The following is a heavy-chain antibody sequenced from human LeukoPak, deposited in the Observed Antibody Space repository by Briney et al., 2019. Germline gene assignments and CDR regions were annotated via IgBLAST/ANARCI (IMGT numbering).Heavy chain of an antibody. Sequence: MPSETLSLTCAISGYSISAGYFWGWIRQSPVKGLEWIASVHHTGSDYYNPSLKSRVTIAIDTSKNHFSLNLTSVTAADTAVFFCARVIVTATHVPDAFDLWGQGILVTVSS. CDR1: GYSISAGYF. CDR2: VHHTGSD. CDR3: ARVIVTATHVPDAFDL. J-gene: IGHJ3*01. V-gene: IGHV4-38-2*01. D-gene: IGHD1-26*01.